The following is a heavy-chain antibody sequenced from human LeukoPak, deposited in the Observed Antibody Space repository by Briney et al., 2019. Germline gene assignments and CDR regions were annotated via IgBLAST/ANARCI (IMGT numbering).Heavy chain of an antibody. CDR1: GFTYNIYS. CDR2: ISSRSIYI. D-gene: IGHD2-8*02. V-gene: IGHV3-21*01. J-gene: IGHJ3*01. CDR3: SRDLDCTVTACYDGDDGFGL. Sequence: GGSLRLSCAASGFTYNIYSMNWVRQVPGKGLEWVASISSRSIYIYYADSVRGRFTISRHNAKNSLYLQMNSLTAEDTAVYFCSRDLDCTVTACYDGDDGFGLWGRGTMVTVSS.